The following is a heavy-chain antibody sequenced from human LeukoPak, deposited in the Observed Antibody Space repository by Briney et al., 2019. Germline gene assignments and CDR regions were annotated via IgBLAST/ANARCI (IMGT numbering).Heavy chain of an antibody. J-gene: IGHJ4*02. D-gene: IGHD3-22*01. CDR3: ARHGNFYDSSGYNMGIFDF. CDR2: MYQSGST. Sequence: PSETLSLTCTVSGGSISSYYWSWIRQPPGKGLEWIGYMYQSGSTNHNPSLKSRVTISVDTSTNKFSMKLSSVTAADTAVYYCARHGNFYDSSGYNMGIFDFWGQGILVTVSS. V-gene: IGHV4-59*08. CDR1: GGSISSYY.